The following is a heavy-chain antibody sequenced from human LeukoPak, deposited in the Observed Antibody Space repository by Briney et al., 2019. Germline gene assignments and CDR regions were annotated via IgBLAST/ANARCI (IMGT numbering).Heavy chain of an antibody. V-gene: IGHV3-23*01. CDR3: ANDIVVVPAARGPRDYFDY. Sequence: GGSLRLSCAASGFTFSSYAMSWVRQAPGKGLEWVSAISGSGGSTYYADSVKGRFTISRDNSKNTLYLQMNSLRAEDTAVYYYANDIVVVPAARGPRDYFDYWGQGTLVTVSS. D-gene: IGHD2-2*01. CDR2: ISGSGGST. CDR1: GFTFSSYA. J-gene: IGHJ4*02.